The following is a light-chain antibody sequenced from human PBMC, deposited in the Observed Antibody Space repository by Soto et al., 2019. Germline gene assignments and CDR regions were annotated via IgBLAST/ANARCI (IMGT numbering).Light chain of an antibody. CDR2: GAS. J-gene: IGKJ4*01. V-gene: IGKV3-20*01. CDR3: QQYGSSLFT. Sequence: EIVLTQSPGTLSLSPGERATLSCRASQSVSSSYLAWYQQKPGQAPRLLIYGASSRATGIPDRFSGSESGTDFTLTISRLEPEDFAVYYCQQYGSSLFTFGGGTKVEIK. CDR1: QSVSSSY.